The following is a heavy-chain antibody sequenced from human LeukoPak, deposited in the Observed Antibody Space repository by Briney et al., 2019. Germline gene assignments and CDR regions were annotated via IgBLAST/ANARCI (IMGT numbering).Heavy chain of an antibody. CDR1: GDTFSSYA. CDR3: ASQSEGAVAGYYFDY. V-gene: IGHV1-69*05. J-gene: IGHJ4*02. D-gene: IGHD6-19*01. Sequence: SVKVSCKASGDTFSSYAISWVRQAPGQGLEWMGRIIPIFGTANYAQKFQGRVTITTDESTSTAYMELSSLRSEDTAVYYCASQSEGAVAGYYFDYWGQGTLVTVSS. CDR2: IIPIFGTA.